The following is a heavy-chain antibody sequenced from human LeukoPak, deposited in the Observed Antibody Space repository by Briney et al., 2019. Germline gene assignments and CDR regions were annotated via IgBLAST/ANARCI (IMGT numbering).Heavy chain of an antibody. CDR3: ARGRSLFVWRSGWYETSEEFDY. CDR1: GYTFTSYD. J-gene: IGHJ4*02. CDR2: MNPNSGNT. D-gene: IGHD6-19*01. Sequence: ASAKVSCKASGYTFTSYDINWVRQATGQGLEWMGWMNPNSGNTGYAQKFQGRVTMTRNTSISTAYMELSSLRSEDTAVYYCARGRSLFVWRSGWYETSEEFDYWGQGTLVTVSS. V-gene: IGHV1-8*01.